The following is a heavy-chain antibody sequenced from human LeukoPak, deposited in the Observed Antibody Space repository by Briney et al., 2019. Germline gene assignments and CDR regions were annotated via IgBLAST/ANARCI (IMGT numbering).Heavy chain of an antibody. Sequence: ASVKVSCKASGYTITSYDINWVRQATGQGLEWMGWMNPNSGNTGYAQKFQGRVTMTKNTSISTAYMDLSSLRSEDTAVYYCARALSWTTESYYYMDVWGKGTTVTVS. CDR1: GYTITSYD. CDR2: MNPNSGNT. D-gene: IGHD3/OR15-3a*01. J-gene: IGHJ6*03. CDR3: ARALSWTTESYYYMDV. V-gene: IGHV1-8*01.